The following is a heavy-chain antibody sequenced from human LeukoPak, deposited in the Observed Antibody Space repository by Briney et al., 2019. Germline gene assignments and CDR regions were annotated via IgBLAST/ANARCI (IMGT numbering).Heavy chain of an antibody. V-gene: IGHV4-59*01. D-gene: IGHD6-13*01. Sequence: PSETLSLTCTVSGGSISSYYWSWIRQPPGKGLEWIGYIYYSGSTNYNPSLKSRVTISVDTSKNQFSLKLSSVTAADTAAYYCARLEQLAPDYWGQGTLVTVSS. CDR3: ARLEQLAPDY. CDR2: IYYSGST. CDR1: GGSISSYY. J-gene: IGHJ4*02.